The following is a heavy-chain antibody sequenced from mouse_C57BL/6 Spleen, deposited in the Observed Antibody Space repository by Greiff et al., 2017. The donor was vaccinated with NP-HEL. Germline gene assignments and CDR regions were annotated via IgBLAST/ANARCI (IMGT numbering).Heavy chain of an antibody. CDR3: ARSLDVFITTGAMDY. V-gene: IGHV1-7*01. Sequence: QVQLKQSGAELAKPGASVKLSCKASGYTFTSYWMHWVKQRPGQGLEWIGYINPSSGYTKYNQKFKDKATLTADKSSSTAYMQLSSLTYEESAVYYCARSLDVFITTGAMDYWGQGTSVTVSS. D-gene: IGHD1-1*01. CDR2: INPSSGYT. CDR1: GYTFTSYW. J-gene: IGHJ4*01.